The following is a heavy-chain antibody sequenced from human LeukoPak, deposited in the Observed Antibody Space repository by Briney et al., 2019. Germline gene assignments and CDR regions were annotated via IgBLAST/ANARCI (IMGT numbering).Heavy chain of an antibody. CDR2: IYYSGST. D-gene: IGHD3-10*01. CDR1: GGSISSGDYY. J-gene: IGHJ4*02. Sequence: SQTLSLTCTVSGGSISSGDYYWSWIRQPPGKGLEWIGYIYYSGSTYCNPSLKSRVTISVDASKNRFSLKLSSVTAADTAVYYCARVYYGSGPPDYWGQGTLVTVSS. CDR3: ARVYYGSGPPDY. V-gene: IGHV4-30-4*01.